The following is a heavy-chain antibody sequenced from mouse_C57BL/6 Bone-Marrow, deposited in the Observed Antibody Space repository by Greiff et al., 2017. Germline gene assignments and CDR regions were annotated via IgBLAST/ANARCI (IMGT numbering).Heavy chain of an antibody. CDR1: GYTFTSYW. Sequence: QVQLKQPGAELVKPGASVKLSCTASGYTFTSYWMHWVKQRPGRGLEWIGRIDPNSGGTKYNETFKSKATLTVDKHSSTGYMQLSSLTAEDSAVYYCARSTYSNYRYYYAMDYWGQGTSVTVSS. CDR3: ARSTYSNYRYYYAMDY. J-gene: IGHJ4*01. CDR2: IDPNSGGT. D-gene: IGHD2-5*01. V-gene: IGHV1-72*01.